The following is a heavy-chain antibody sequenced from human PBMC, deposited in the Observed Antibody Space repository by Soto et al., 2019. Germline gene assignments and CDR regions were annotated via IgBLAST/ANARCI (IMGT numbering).Heavy chain of an antibody. D-gene: IGHD1-26*01. CDR1: GGSISSSSVY. V-gene: IGHV4-39*01. Sequence: XATLALTFTVSGGSISSSSVYWGWIRQPPGKGLEWIGSIYYSGSTYYNPSLKSRVTISVDTSKNQFSLKLSSVTAADTAVYYCARRPRLGATTFDIWGQGTMVTVSS. CDR2: IYYSGST. CDR3: ARRPRLGATTFDI. J-gene: IGHJ3*02.